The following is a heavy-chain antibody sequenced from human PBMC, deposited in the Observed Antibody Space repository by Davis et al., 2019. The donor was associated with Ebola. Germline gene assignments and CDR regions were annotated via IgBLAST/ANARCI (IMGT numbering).Heavy chain of an antibody. CDR2: INHSGST. J-gene: IGHJ6*02. CDR3: ARGSPPIYSSYYNPDYYYYGMDV. D-gene: IGHD1-26*01. V-gene: IGHV4-34*01. Sequence: PSETLSLTCAVYGGSFSGYYWSWIRQPPGKGLEWIGEINHSGSTNYNPSLKSRVTISVDTSKNQFSLKLSSVTAADTAVYYCARGSPPIYSSYYNPDYYYYGMDVWGQGTTVTVSS. CDR1: GGSFSGYY.